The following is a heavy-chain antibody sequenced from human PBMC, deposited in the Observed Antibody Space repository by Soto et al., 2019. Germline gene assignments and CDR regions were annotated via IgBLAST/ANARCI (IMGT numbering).Heavy chain of an antibody. CDR1: GFTFSSYA. CDR3: AKAPLTYYYDSSGYSLAAFDY. Sequence: GGSLRLSCAASGFTFSSYAMSWVRQAPGKGLEWVSAISGSGGSTYYADSVKGRFTISRDNSKNTLYLQMNSLRAEDTAVYYCAKAPLTYYYDSSGYSLAAFDYWGQGTLVTVSS. V-gene: IGHV3-23*01. J-gene: IGHJ4*02. CDR2: ISGSGGST. D-gene: IGHD3-22*01.